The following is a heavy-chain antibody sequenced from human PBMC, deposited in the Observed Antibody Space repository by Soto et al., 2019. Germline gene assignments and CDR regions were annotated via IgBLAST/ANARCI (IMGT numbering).Heavy chain of an antibody. V-gene: IGHV1-2*04. Sequence: ASVKVSCKASGYTFTGYYMHWVRQAPGQGLEWMGWINPNSGGTNYAQKFQGWVTMTRDTSISTAYMELSSLRSDDTAVYYCARTMIVVVMNYYYYGMDVWGQGTTVTVSS. D-gene: IGHD3-22*01. CDR2: INPNSGGT. CDR3: ARTMIVVVMNYYYYGMDV. CDR1: GYTFTGYY. J-gene: IGHJ6*02.